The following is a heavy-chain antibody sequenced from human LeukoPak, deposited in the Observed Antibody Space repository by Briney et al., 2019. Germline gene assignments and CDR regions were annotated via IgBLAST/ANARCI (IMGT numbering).Heavy chain of an antibody. Sequence: SVKVSCKASGGTFSSYAISWVRQAPGQGLGWMGGIIPIFGTANYAQKFQGRVTITTDESTSTAYMGLSSLRSEDTAVYYCASPTYYYDSSTPFDIWGQGTMVTVSS. J-gene: IGHJ3*02. D-gene: IGHD3-22*01. V-gene: IGHV1-69*05. CDR2: IIPIFGTA. CDR3: ASPTYYYDSSTPFDI. CDR1: GGTFSSYA.